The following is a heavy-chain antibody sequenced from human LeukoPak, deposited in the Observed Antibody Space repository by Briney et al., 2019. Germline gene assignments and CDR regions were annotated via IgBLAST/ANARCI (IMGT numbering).Heavy chain of an antibody. J-gene: IGHJ4*02. Sequence: SETLSLTCTVSGGSISSSSYYWGWIRQPPGKGLEWIGSIYYSGSTYYNPSLKSRVTISVDTSKNQFSLKLSSVTAADTAVYDCARVRYCSGGSCYRFPDYWGQGTLVTVSS. V-gene: IGHV4-39*01. CDR3: ARVRYCSGGSCYRFPDY. CDR2: IYYSGST. D-gene: IGHD2-15*01. CDR1: GGSISSSSYY.